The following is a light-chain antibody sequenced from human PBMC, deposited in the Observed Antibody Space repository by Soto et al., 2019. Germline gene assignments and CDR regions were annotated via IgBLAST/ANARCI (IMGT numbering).Light chain of an antibody. Sequence: QSVLTQPPSVSGAPGQRVTISCTGSSSNIGAGYDVHWYQQLPGTAPKLLIYGNSNRPSGVPDRFSGSKSGTSASLAITGLRAEDGADYYCQSYDSSLGGCVFGGGTKLTVL. CDR2: GNS. CDR3: QSYDSSLGGCV. V-gene: IGLV1-40*01. J-gene: IGLJ3*02. CDR1: SSNIGAGYD.